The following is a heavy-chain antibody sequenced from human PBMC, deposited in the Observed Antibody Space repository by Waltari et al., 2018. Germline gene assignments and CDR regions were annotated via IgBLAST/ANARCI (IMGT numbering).Heavy chain of an antibody. J-gene: IGHJ4*02. CDR3: ARSGGGTTTFGVAE. V-gene: IGHV1-2*06. CDR2: INPQRGDR. D-gene: IGHD3-3*01. Sequence: QVQLVQSGAEVKKSGASVKVSCKASGYTFTDFFIHWVRQAPGQGLEWMGRINPQRGDRSYAQKFQGRVTLTGDTSITTAYMELTGLRSDDTAIYYCARSGGGTTTFGVAEWGQGSLVTVSS. CDR1: GYTFTDFF.